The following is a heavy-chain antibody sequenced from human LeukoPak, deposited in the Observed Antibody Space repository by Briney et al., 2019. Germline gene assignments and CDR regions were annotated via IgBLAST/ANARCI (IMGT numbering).Heavy chain of an antibody. J-gene: IGHJ4*02. CDR3: ARGPFQNWNDFLY. CDR1: GFTFSSYW. V-gene: IGHV3-74*01. Sequence: PGGSLRLSCAASGFTFSSYWMHWVRQAPGKGLVWVSRINSDGSSTSYADSVKGRFTISRDNAKNTLYLQMNSLRAEDTTVYYCARGPFQNWNDFLYWGQGTLVTVSS. D-gene: IGHD1-1*01. CDR2: INSDGSST.